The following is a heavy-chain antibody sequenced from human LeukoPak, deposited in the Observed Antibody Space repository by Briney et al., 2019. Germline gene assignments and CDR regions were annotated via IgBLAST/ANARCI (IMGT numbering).Heavy chain of an antibody. CDR1: GFTFSGYW. CDR2: TNTDGSRT. V-gene: IGHV3-74*01. D-gene: IGHD3/OR15-3a*01. Sequence: GGSLRLSCAASGFTFSGYWLHWVRQDPGKGLVWVAHTNTDGSRTTYADSVRGRFTISRGNAKNTLYLQMNSLRVDDTAIYYCARDGTGSSPGDYFYYMDVWGKGTTVTVSS. CDR3: ARDGTGSSPGDYFYYMDV. J-gene: IGHJ6*03.